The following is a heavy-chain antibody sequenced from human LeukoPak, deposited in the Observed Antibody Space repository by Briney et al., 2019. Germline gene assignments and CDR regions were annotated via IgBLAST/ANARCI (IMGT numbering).Heavy chain of an antibody. J-gene: IGHJ4*02. CDR2: ISGSGGST. V-gene: IGHV3-23*01. D-gene: IGHD3-22*01. CDR1: GFTFSSYA. Sequence: GGSLRLSCAASGFTFSSYAMSWVRQAPGKGLEWVSAISGSGGSTYYADSVKGRFTISRDNSKNTLYLQMNSLRAEDTAVYYCAKDSRSFYTTMGVYYDSSFYFDYWGQGTLVTVSS. CDR3: AKDSRSFYTTMGVYYDSSFYFDY.